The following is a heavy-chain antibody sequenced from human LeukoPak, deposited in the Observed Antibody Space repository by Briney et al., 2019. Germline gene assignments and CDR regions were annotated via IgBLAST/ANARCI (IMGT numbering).Heavy chain of an antibody. CDR3: ARRSGISAGGTFPYYYYGMDV. D-gene: IGHD6-13*01. CDR1: GFTFGSYW. Sequence: GGSLRLSCAASGFTFGSYWMHWVRQAPGKGLVWVSRINSDGSSTSYADSVKGRFTISRDNAKNTVYLQKNSLRAEDTAVYYCARRSGISAGGTFPYYYYGMDVWGQGTTVTVSS. J-gene: IGHJ6*02. CDR2: INSDGSST. V-gene: IGHV3-74*01.